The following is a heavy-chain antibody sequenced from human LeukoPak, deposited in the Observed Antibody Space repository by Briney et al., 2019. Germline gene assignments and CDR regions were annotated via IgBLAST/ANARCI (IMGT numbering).Heavy chain of an antibody. CDR3: ARVSRGPHPYYYDSSGYMDY. Sequence: GGSLRLSCAASGFTFRHYGMHWVRQAPGKGLDWVAFIRYDGSNEYYADSVKGRFTISRDNSKNTLYLQMNSLRAEDTAVYYCARVSRGPHPYYYDSSGYMDYWGQGTLVTVSS. D-gene: IGHD3-22*01. CDR1: GFTFRHYG. CDR2: IRYDGSNE. J-gene: IGHJ4*02. V-gene: IGHV3-30*02.